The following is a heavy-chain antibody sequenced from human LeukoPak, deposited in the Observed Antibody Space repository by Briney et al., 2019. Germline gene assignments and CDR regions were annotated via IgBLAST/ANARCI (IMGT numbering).Heavy chain of an antibody. CDR3: ARRGYCSGGSCAWGFWYSNY. Sequence: SETLSLTCTVSGGSISSYYWSWIRQPPGKGLEWIGYIYYSGSTNYNPSLKSRVTISVDTSKNQFSLKLSSVTAADTAVYYCARRGYCSGGSCAWGFWYSNYWGQGTLVTVSS. CDR1: GGSISSYY. CDR2: IYYSGST. J-gene: IGHJ4*02. D-gene: IGHD2-15*01. V-gene: IGHV4-59*01.